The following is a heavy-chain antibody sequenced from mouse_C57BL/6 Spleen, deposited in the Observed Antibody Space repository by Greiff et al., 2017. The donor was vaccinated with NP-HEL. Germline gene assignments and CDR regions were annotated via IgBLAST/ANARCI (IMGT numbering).Heavy chain of an antibody. CDR1: GYTFTSYW. Sequence: VQLQQSGAELVKPGASVKMSCKASGYTFTSYWITWVKQRPGQGLEWIGDIYPGSGSTNYNEKFKSKATLTVDTSSSTAYMQLSSLTSEDSAVYYCARATEYYGSSGAYWGQGTLVTVSA. V-gene: IGHV1-55*01. D-gene: IGHD1-1*01. J-gene: IGHJ3*01. CDR2: IYPGSGST. CDR3: ARATEYYGSSGAY.